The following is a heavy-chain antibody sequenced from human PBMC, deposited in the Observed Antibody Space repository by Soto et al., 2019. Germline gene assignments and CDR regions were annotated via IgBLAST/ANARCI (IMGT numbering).Heavy chain of an antibody. V-gene: IGHV4-31*02. CDR1: VGCISIEGYD. Sequence: SETPSLGCTVCVGCISIEGYDWSWFRQLPGKGLEWIGDIYYSGSTYYNPSLKSRLIISGHASKSQFSLKLSSVTAADTALYYCARGKGYSYGTYYFDYWGQGTLVTVSS. CDR2: IYYSGST. CDR3: ARGKGYSYGTYYFDY. D-gene: IGHD5-18*01. J-gene: IGHJ4*02.